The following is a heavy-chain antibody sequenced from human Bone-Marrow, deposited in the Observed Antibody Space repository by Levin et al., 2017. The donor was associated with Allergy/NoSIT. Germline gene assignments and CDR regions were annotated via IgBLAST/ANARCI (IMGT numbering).Heavy chain of an antibody. J-gene: IGHJ4*02. Sequence: GGSLRLSCEASGFSFSLYAMNWVRQAPGKGLEWVASISSNSNYIYYADSVKGRFTISRDNAKNSLYLQMNSLRAEDTAVYYCARKEEFWGQGALVTVSS. CDR1: GFSFSLYA. CDR3: ARKEEF. D-gene: IGHD3-10*01. V-gene: IGHV3-21*01. CDR2: ISSNSNYI.